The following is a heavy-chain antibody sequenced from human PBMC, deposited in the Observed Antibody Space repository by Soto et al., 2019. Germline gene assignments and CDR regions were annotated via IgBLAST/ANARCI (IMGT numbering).Heavy chain of an antibody. J-gene: IGHJ4*02. Sequence: PGGSLRLSCAVSGFTLSDHYIDWVRQAPGKGLEWVGRSRDKPQGYSTAYAASVKGRFTTSRDESKNSAYLQMNSLKTEDTAVYYCVRATYFSVSSGYTRCLDYWDQGTLVTVSS. CDR3: VRATYFSVSSGYTRCLDY. CDR2: SRDKPQGYST. CDR1: GFTLSDHY. D-gene: IGHD3-22*01. V-gene: IGHV3-72*01.